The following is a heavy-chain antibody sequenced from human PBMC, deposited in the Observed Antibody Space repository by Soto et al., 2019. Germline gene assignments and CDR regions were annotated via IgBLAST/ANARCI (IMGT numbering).Heavy chain of an antibody. CDR2: IIPIFGTA. D-gene: IGHD2-21*02. CDR1: GGTFSSYA. CDR3: ASRNCGGDCYDYYYYGMDV. V-gene: IGHV1-69*12. Sequence: QVQLVQSGAEVKKPGSSVKVSCKASGGTFSSYAISWVRQAPGQGLEWMGGIIPIFGTANYAQKFQGRVKITAVESTSTAYMELSSLRSEDTAVYYCASRNCGGDCYDYYYYGMDVWGQGTTVTVSS. J-gene: IGHJ6*02.